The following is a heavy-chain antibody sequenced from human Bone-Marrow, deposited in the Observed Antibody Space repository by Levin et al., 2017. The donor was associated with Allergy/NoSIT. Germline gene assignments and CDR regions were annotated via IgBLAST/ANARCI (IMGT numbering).Heavy chain of an antibody. Sequence: PGGSLRLSCAASGFTFSTSWMDWVRQTPGKGLEWVANISPDGSEKYYVGSVTGRFTISRDNSKNSVYLQMNSLRVEDAAVYYCSWSLNYWGQGTRVTVSS. CDR2: ISPDGSEK. J-gene: IGHJ4*02. V-gene: IGHV3-7*01. CDR3: SWSLNY. CDR1: GFTFSTSW.